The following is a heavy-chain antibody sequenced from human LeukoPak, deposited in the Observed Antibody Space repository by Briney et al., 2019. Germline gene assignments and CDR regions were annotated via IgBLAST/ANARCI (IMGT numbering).Heavy chain of an antibody. Sequence: SETLSLTRTVSGGSISSYYWSWIRQPAGKGLEWIGRIYTSGSTNYNPSLKSRVTMSVDTSKNQFSLKLSSVTAADTAVYYCARSRSLEWFLVGEFDYWGQGTLVTVSS. CDR1: GGSISSYY. CDR3: ARSRSLEWFLVGEFDY. CDR2: IYTSGST. V-gene: IGHV4-4*07. J-gene: IGHJ4*02. D-gene: IGHD3-3*01.